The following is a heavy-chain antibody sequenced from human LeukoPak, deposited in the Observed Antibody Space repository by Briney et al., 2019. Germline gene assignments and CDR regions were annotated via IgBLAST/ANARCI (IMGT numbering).Heavy chain of an antibody. J-gene: IGHJ6*02. CDR1: GFTFDAYA. Sequence: PGGSLRLSCTASGFTFDAYAMHWVRQAPGKGLEWVSLINKDGDATYYADSVKGRFTISRDNSKYSLYLQMNSLRSEDTALYYCATWAFYHSLDAWGQGTTVTVSS. CDR2: INKDGDAT. D-gene: IGHD1-26*01. CDR3: ATWAFYHSLDA. V-gene: IGHV3-43*02.